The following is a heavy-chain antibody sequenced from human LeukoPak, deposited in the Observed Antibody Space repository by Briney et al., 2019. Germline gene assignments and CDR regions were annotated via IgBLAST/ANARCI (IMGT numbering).Heavy chain of an antibody. Sequence: ASVKVSCKASRYTFTGYYIHWVRQAPGQGLEWMGWINPNSGGTNYAQKFQGRVTMTRDTSISTAYMELSRLRSDDTAVYYCARGMEPYYYMDVWGKGTTVTVSS. J-gene: IGHJ6*03. CDR3: ARGMEPYYYMDV. CDR1: RYTFTGYY. D-gene: IGHD1-26*01. CDR2: INPNSGGT. V-gene: IGHV1-2*02.